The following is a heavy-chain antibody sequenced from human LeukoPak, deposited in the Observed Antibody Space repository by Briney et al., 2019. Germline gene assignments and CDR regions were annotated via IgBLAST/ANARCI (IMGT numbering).Heavy chain of an antibody. D-gene: IGHD2-2*01. V-gene: IGHV4-39*01. CDR2: IYYSGST. Sequence: SETLSLTCTVSGGSISSSSYYWGWIRQPPGKGLEWIGSIYYSGSTYYNPSLKSRVTISVDTSKNQFSLKLSSVTAADTAVYYCARSQVVPAAKTAWFDPWGQGTLVTVSS. J-gene: IGHJ5*02. CDR3: ARSQVVPAAKTAWFDP. CDR1: GGSISSSSYY.